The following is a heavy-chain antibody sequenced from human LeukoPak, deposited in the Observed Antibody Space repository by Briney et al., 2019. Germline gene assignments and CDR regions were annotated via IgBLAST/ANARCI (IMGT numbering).Heavy chain of an antibody. CDR3: ARVSAHAGIAVAASDY. D-gene: IGHD6-19*01. CDR1: GFTFSDYY. CDR2: ISSSGSTI. V-gene: IGHV3-11*04. Sequence: GGSLRLSCAASGFTFSDYYMSWIRQAPGKGLEWVSYISSSGSTIYYADSLRGRFTISRDNAKNSLYLQMNGLRAEDTAVYYCARVSAHAGIAVAASDYWGQGTLVTVSS. J-gene: IGHJ4*02.